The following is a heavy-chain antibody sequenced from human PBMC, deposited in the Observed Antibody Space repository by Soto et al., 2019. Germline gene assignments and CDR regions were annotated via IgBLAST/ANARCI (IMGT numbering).Heavy chain of an antibody. CDR2: VSAANGYT. D-gene: IGHD6-19*01. CDR1: GFIFTNYG. CDR3: AKGRSIAVPEGS. V-gene: IGHV1-18*01. J-gene: IGHJ5*02. Sequence: QVQLVQSGPEMKKPGASVKVSCKGSGFIFTNYGFNWVRQAPGQGLEWVGWVSAANGYTRSAQKFKDRLIMPTDSSTNTAYMELRGLGPDDTALYYCAKGRSIAVPEGSWGQGTLVTVSS.